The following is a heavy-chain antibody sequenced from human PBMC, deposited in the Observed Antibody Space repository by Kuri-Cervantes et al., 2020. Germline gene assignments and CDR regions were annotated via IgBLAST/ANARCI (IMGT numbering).Heavy chain of an antibody. CDR3: ARGYSGYSIKY. CDR1: GGSFSGYY. D-gene: IGHD5-12*01. V-gene: IGHV4-34*01. J-gene: IGHJ4*02. CDR2: INHSGST. Sequence: SETLSLTCAVYGGSFSGYYWSWIRQPPGKGLEWIGEINHSGSTNYNPSLKSRVTISVDTSKNQFSLKLSSVTAADTAVYYCARGYSGYSIKYWGQGTPVTVSS.